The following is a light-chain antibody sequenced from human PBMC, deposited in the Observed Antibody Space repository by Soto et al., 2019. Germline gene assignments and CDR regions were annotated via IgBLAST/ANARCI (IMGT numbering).Light chain of an antibody. J-gene: IGKJ1*01. CDR3: QQYNSYWT. CDR1: QSISSH. V-gene: IGKV1-39*01. CDR2: AAS. Sequence: IQMTQCPSSLYASVGDGGTITFRASQSISSHLNWYQQKPGKPPKLLIYAASGLQSGPPSRFSGSGSGTDFTLTISRLKPDDFETYYRQQYNSYWTFGQGTQGDLK.